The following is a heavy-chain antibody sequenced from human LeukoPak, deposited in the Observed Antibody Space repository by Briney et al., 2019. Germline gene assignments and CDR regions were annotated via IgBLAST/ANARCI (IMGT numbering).Heavy chain of an antibody. J-gene: IGHJ4*02. D-gene: IGHD3-22*01. CDR2: ISAYNGNT. CDR1: GYIFSSYY. CDR3: AREAKDYYDSSGYYYVFDY. V-gene: IGHV1-18*04. Sequence: GASVKVSCKASGYIFSSYYMHWVRQAPGQGLEWMGWISAYNGNTNYAQKLQGRVTMTTDTSTSTAYMELRSLRSDDTAVYYCAREAKDYYDSSGYYYVFDYWGQGTLVTVSS.